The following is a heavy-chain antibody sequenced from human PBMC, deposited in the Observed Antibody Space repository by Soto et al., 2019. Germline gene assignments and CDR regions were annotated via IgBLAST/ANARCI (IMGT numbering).Heavy chain of an antibody. CDR1: GYTFTSYY. CDR2: INPSGGST. CDR3: ARVGGYSYGGVDY. V-gene: IGHV1-46*01. J-gene: IGHJ4*02. Sequence: QVQLVQSGAEVKKPGASVKVSCKASGYTFTSYYMHWVRQAPGQGLEWMGIINPSGGSTTYAQKFEGRVTVIRDTSTSTVYMELSSLRSEDTAVYYCARVGGYSYGGVDYWGQGTLVTVSS. D-gene: IGHD5-18*01.